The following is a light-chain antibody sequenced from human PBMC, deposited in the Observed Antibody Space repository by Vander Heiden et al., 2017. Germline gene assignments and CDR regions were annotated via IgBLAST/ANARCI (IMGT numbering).Light chain of an antibody. J-gene: IGLJ2*01. V-gene: IGLV1-40*01. CDR3: QSYDSSLSVV. CDR1: SPNIGAGYD. CDR2: GNN. Sequence: QSVLTQPPSVSRAPGQRVTISCTGSSPNIGAGYDVHWYQQLPGTAPKLLIYGNNNRPSGVPDRFSGSKSGTSASLAITGLQAEDEADYYCQSYDSSLSVVFGGGTKLTVL.